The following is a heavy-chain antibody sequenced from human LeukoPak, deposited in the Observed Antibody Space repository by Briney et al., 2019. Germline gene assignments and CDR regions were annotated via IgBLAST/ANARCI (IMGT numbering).Heavy chain of an antibody. CDR1: GGTFSSYT. J-gene: IGHJ3*02. CDR2: IIPILGIA. Sequence: ASVKVSCKASGGTFSSYTISWVRQAPGQGLEWMGRIIPILGIANYAQKFQGRVTITADKSTSTAYMELTSLSSEDTAVYYCASPRALYCSSTSCQTANGAFDIWGQGTMVTVSS. D-gene: IGHD2-2*01. CDR3: ASPRALYCSSTSCQTANGAFDI. V-gene: IGHV1-69*02.